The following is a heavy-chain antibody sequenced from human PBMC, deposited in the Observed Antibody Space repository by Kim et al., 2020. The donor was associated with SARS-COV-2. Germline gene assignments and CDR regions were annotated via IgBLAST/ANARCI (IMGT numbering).Heavy chain of an antibody. CDR2: INHSGST. V-gene: IGHV4-34*01. CDR3: ARNTGDPDVNFDY. D-gene: IGHD2-21*01. J-gene: IGHJ4*02. Sequence: SETLSLTCAVYGGSFSGYYWSWIRQPPGKGLEWIGEINHSGSTNYNPSLKSRVTISVDTSKNQFSLKLSSVTAADTAVYYCARNTGDPDVNFDYWGQGTLVTVSS. CDR1: GGSFSGYY.